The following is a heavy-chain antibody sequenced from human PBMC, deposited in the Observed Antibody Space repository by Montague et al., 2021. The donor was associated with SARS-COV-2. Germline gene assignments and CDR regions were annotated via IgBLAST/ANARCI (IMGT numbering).Heavy chain of an antibody. Sequence: VKPTQTLTLTCTFSGFSLSTSGMCVSWIRQPPGNALEWLALIDXDYDKYYSTSLKTRLTISKDTSKNQVVLTMTNMDPVDTATYYCARIFDSSWPTFDYWGQGTLVTVSS. CDR2: IDXDYDK. J-gene: IGHJ4*02. D-gene: IGHD6-13*01. CDR1: GFSLSTSGMC. V-gene: IGHV2-70*01. CDR3: ARIFDSSWPTFDY.